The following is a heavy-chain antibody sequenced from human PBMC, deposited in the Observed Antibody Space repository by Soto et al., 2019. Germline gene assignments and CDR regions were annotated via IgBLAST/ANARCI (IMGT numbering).Heavy chain of an antibody. Sequence: AASVKVSCKASGYTLTSYGISWVRQAPGQGLEWMGWISAYNGNTKYAQKLQGRVTMTTDKSTSTAYMELRSLRSDDTAVYYCARSELRFLEWPKAYGMDVWGQGTTVTVSS. CDR3: ARSELRFLEWPKAYGMDV. V-gene: IGHV1-18*04. D-gene: IGHD3-3*01. CDR1: GYTLTSYG. CDR2: ISAYNGNT. J-gene: IGHJ6*02.